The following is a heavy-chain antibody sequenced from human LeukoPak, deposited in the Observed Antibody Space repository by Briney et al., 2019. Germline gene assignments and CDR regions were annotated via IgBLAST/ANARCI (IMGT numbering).Heavy chain of an antibody. Sequence: GGSLRLSCAASGFTFGDYAMHWVRQAPGKGLEWVSGINWKSNNIGYADSVKGRFTISRDNAKNSLYLQMNSLRTEDTALYYCARDRAGYSYAMDVWGQGISVTVSS. J-gene: IGHJ6*02. CDR1: GFTFGDYA. D-gene: IGHD6-13*01. V-gene: IGHV3-9*01. CDR2: INWKSNNI. CDR3: ARDRAGYSYAMDV.